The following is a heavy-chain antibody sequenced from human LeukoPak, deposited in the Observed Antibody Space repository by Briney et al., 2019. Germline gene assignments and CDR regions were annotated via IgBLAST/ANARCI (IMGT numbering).Heavy chain of an antibody. CDR3: ARRDYDFWSGYFGY. V-gene: IGHV4-39*01. CDR2: IYYSGST. CDR1: GGSISSSSYY. Sequence: SDTLSLTCTVSGGSISSSSYYWGWIRQPPGKGLEWIGSIYYSGSTYYNPSLKSRVTISVDTSKNQFSLKLSSVTAADTAVYYCARRDYDFWSGYFGYWGQGTLVTVSS. J-gene: IGHJ4*02. D-gene: IGHD3-3*01.